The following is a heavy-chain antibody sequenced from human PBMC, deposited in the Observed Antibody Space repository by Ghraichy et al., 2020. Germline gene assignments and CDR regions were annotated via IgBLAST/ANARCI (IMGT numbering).Heavy chain of an antibody. V-gene: IGHV5-51*01. CDR1: GYSFTSYW. CDR2: IYPGDSDT. J-gene: IGHJ4*02. D-gene: IGHD2-21*02. CDR3: ARPWCGGDCSPDYFDY. Sequence: GESLNISCKGSGYSFTSYWIGWVRQMPGKGLEWMGIIYPGDSDTTYSPSFQGQVTISADKSISTAYLQWSSLKASDTAMYYCARPWCGGDCSPDYFDYWGQGTLVTVSS.